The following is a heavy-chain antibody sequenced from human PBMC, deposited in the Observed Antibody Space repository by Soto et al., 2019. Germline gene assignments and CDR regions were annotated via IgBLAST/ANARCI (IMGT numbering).Heavy chain of an antibody. V-gene: IGHV2-26*01. CDR3: ARTIAAAGGYGMDV. CDR1: GLSLNNGRLG. D-gene: IGHD6-13*01. J-gene: IGHJ6*02. CDR2: IFSNDDK. Sequence: SGPTLVNPTETLTLTCTVSGLSLNNGRLGVSWIRQPPGKALEWLAHIFSNDDKSYSTSLQSRLTISKDTSRSQVVLTMANMDPVDSATYYCARTIAAAGGYGMDVWGQGTTVTVSS.